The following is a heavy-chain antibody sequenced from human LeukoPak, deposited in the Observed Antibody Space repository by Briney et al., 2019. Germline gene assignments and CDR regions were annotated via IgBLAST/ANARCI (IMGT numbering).Heavy chain of an antibody. CDR1: GFTFGDAW. J-gene: IGHJ4*02. D-gene: IGHD6-25*01. Sequence: GGSLRLSCAASGFTFGDAWMTWVRQAPGRGLEWVGRIQRKVDGGPTYFAAPVKGRFTISRDDSKNDLYLQMNSLKTEDTAVYYCSTAFTATGAAGYFDYWGQGALVTVSS. CDR3: STAFTATGAAGYFDY. CDR2: IQRKVDGGPT. V-gene: IGHV3-15*01.